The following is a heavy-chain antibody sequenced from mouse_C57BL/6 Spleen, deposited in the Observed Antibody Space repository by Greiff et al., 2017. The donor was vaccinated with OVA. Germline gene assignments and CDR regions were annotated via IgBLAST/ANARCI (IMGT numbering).Heavy chain of an antibody. Sequence: QVQLQQPGAELVMPGASVKLSCKASGYTFTSYWMHWVKQRPGQGLEWIGEIDPSDSYTNYNQKFKGKSTLTVDKSSSTAYMQLSSLTSEDSAVYYCARGDVNYFDYWGQGTTLTVSS. CDR2: IDPSDSYT. V-gene: IGHV1-69*01. CDR3: ARGDVNYFDY. D-gene: IGHD3-3*01. J-gene: IGHJ2*01. CDR1: GYTFTSYW.